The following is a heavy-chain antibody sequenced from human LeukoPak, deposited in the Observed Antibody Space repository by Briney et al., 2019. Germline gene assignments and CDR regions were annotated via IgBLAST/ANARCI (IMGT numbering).Heavy chain of an antibody. J-gene: IGHJ3*02. Sequence: GGSLRLSCAASGFTFSSYAMSWVRQAPGKGLEWVSYISSSGSTIYYADSVKGRFTISRDNAKNSLYLQMNSLRAEDTAVYYCARGIASTSYDAFDIWGQGTMVTVSS. V-gene: IGHV3-48*04. CDR2: ISSSGSTI. CDR1: GFTFSSYA. D-gene: IGHD2-2*01. CDR3: ARGIASTSYDAFDI.